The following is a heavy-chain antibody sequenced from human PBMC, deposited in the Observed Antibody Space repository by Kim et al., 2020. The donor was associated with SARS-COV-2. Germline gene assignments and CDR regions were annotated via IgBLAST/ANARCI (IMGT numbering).Heavy chain of an antibody. D-gene: IGHD6-13*01. J-gene: IGHJ4*02. CDR1: GFTFSTYA. Sequence: EGSLRLSCAASGFTFSTYAMRWVRQAPGKGLEWVSAITADAVKTFFADSVKGRFSISRDNSENTLYLQMNSLRAEDTAIYYCARRSFAAAGHFDYWGQGTLVTVSS. V-gene: IGHV3-23*01. CDR3: ARRSFAAAGHFDY. CDR2: ITADAVKT.